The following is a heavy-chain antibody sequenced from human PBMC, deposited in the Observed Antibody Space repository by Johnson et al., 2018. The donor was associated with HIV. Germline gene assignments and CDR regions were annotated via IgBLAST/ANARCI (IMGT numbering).Heavy chain of an antibody. CDR3: TTSTFIKATGGTRPLDI. D-gene: IGHD2-8*02. CDR1: GFTFSGSA. CDR2: IRSKANSYAT. J-gene: IGHJ3*02. Sequence: VQLVESGGGLVQPGGSLKLSCAASGFTFSGSAMHWVRQASGKGLEWVGRIRSKANSYATAYAASVKGRFTISRDDSKNTAYLQMHSLKTADTAVYYCTTSTFIKATGGTRPLDIWGQGTMVTVSS. V-gene: IGHV3-73*01.